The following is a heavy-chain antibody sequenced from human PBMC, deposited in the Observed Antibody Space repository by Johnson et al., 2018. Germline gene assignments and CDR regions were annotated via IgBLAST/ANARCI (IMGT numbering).Heavy chain of an antibody. J-gene: IGHJ6*03. CDR1: GFTFSSYA. CDR3: ARGPWGNSLYMDV. D-gene: IGHD2/OR15-2a*01. V-gene: IGHV3-23*04. Sequence: VQLVQSGGGLVQPGGSXRLSCAASGFTFSSYAMIWVRQAQGKGLEGVSALSGSTSSTFYAYSVKGRFTVSRDNSKNTLYLQMKSRRAADTAVYYCARGPWGNSLYMDVWGKGTTVTVSS. CDR2: LSGSTSST.